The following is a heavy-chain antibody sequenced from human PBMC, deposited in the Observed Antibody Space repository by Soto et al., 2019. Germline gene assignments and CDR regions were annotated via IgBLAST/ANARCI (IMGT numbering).Heavy chain of an antibody. Sequence: SVKVSSKASRYTFTSYSRHSVRHSPGQRLEWMGWINAGNGNTKYSQKFQGRVTITRDTSASTAYMELSSLRSEDTAVYYCARDGPVVATFDYWGQGTLVTVSS. D-gene: IGHD5-12*01. CDR2: INAGNGNT. V-gene: IGHV1-3*01. CDR1: RYTFTSYS. J-gene: IGHJ4*02. CDR3: ARDGPVVATFDY.